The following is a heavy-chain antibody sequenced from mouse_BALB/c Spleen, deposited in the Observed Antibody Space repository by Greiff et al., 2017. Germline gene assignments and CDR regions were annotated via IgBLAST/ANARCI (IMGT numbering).Heavy chain of an antibody. CDR3: TRGPYYYAMDY. V-gene: IGHV1-69*02. J-gene: IGHJ4*01. CDR2: IYPSDSYT. CDR1: GYTFTSYW. Sequence: VQLQQSGAELVRPGASVKLSCKASGYTFTSYWINWVKQRPGQGLEWIGNIYPSDSYTNYNQKFKDKATLTVDKSSSTAYMQLSSPTSEDSAVYYCTRGPYYYAMDYWGQGTSVTVSS.